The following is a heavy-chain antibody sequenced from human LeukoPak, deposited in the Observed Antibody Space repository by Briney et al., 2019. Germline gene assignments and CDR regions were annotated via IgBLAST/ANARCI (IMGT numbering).Heavy chain of an antibody. Sequence: ASVKVSCKASGYTFTSYGISWVRQAPGQGLEWMGWISAYNGNTNYAQKLQGRVTMTTDTSTSTAYMELRSLTSDDTAVYYCARGIYCSAGTCPFYFDYWGQGTLVTVSS. CDR3: ARGIYCSAGTCPFYFDY. V-gene: IGHV1-18*01. J-gene: IGHJ4*02. D-gene: IGHD2-15*01. CDR1: GYTFTSYG. CDR2: ISAYNGNT.